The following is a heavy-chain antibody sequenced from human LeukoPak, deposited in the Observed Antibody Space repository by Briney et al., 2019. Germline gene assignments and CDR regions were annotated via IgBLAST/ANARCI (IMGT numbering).Heavy chain of an antibody. J-gene: IGHJ5*02. CDR2: IYPGDSDT. CDR3: ARLLTPNIYGDFINWFDP. CDR1: GYSFTSYW. Sequence: GESLKIPCKGSGYSFTSYWIGWVRQMPGKGLEWMGIIYPGDSDTRYSPSFQGQVTISADKSISTAYLQWSSLKASDTAMYYCARLLTPNIYGDFINWFDPWGQGTLVTVSS. V-gene: IGHV5-51*01. D-gene: IGHD4-17*01.